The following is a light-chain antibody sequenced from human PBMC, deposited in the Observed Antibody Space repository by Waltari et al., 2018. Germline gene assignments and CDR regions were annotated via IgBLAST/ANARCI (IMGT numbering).Light chain of an antibody. Sequence: QSVLTQPPSVSGTPGQRVPIPCSGSRSHLEINPVNWYQHFPGTAPQLLIYRNDKEPSGVPDGFSASKFGPSASPAISALQSRDEADYSSAAWEISLDDSLVFGGGSKLTVL. CDR3: AAWEISLDDSLV. J-gene: IGLJ3*02. CDR2: RND. CDR1: RSHLEINP. V-gene: IGLV1-44*01.